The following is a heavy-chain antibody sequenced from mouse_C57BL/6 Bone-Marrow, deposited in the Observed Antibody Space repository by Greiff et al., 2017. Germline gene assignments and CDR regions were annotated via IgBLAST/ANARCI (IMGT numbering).Heavy chain of an antibody. V-gene: IGHV3-6*01. D-gene: IGHD3-1*01. CDR2: ISDDGSN. CDR1: GYSITSGYY. Sequence: ESGPGLVKPSQSLSLTCSVTGYSITSGYYWNWIRQFPGNKLEWMGYISDDGSNNYNPSLKNRISITRDTSKNQFFLKLNSVTTEDTATYYCGRDRDGDLDYWGQGTTLTVSS. CDR3: GRDRDGDLDY. J-gene: IGHJ2*01.